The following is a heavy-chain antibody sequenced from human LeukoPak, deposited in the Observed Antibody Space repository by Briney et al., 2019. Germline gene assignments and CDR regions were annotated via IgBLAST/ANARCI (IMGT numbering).Heavy chain of an antibody. CDR2: ISYDGSNK. D-gene: IGHD1-26*01. J-gene: IGHJ4*02. CDR1: GFTFSSYG. V-gene: IGHV3-30*18. Sequence: GGSLRLSCAASGFTFSSYGMHWVRQAPGKGLEWVAVISYDGSNKYYADSVKGRFTISRDNSKNTLYLQMNSLRAEDTAVYYCAKFRFRELAIFDYWGQGTLVTVSS. CDR3: AKFRFRELAIFDY.